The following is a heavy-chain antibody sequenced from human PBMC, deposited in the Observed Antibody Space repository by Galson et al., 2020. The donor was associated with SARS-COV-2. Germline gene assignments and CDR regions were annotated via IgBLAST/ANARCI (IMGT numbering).Heavy chain of an antibody. CDR1: GFTFNDYA. CDR2: IRSSGSIT. V-gene: IGHV3-23*01. D-gene: IGHD2-2*01. J-gene: IGHJ3*01. Sequence: GGSLRLSCAASGFTFNDYAMNWVRQAPGKGLEWVANIRSSGSITRYTESVKGRFTISRDNSKNTLWLQMDSLRAEDTAVYYCAKDRATSSGSSSDDVFDVWGQGTTVTVSS. CDR3: AKDRATSSGSSSDDVFDV.